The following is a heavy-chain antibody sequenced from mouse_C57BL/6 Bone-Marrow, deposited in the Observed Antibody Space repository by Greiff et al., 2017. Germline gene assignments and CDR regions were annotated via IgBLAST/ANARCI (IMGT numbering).Heavy chain of an antibody. V-gene: IGHV1-50*01. CDR3: ASAMGYYAMDY. CDR2: IDPSDSYT. Sequence: QVQLQQPGAELVKPGASVKLSCKASGYTFTSYWMQWVKQRPGQGLEWIGEIDPSDSYTNYNQKFKGKATLTVATSSRTANLQLSSLTSENSAVYYCASAMGYYAMDYSGQGTSGTVSS. J-gene: IGHJ4*01. D-gene: IGHD1-1*02. CDR1: GYTFTSYW.